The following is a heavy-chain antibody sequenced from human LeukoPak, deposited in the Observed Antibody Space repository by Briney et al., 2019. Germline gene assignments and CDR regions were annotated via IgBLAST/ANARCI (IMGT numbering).Heavy chain of an antibody. D-gene: IGHD3-22*01. J-gene: IGHJ4*02. CDR2: INHSGST. CDR1: GGSFSGYY. Sequence: SETLSLTCAVYGGSFSGYYWSWLRQPPGKGLEWIGEINHSGSTNYNPSLESRVTISVDTSKNQFSLKLSSVTAADTAVYYCARPRGNYYDSSGYYWDYWGQGTLVTVSS. V-gene: IGHV4-34*01. CDR3: ARPRGNYYDSSGYYWDY.